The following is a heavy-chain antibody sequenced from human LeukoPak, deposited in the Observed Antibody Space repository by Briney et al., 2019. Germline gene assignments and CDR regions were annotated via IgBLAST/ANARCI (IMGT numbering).Heavy chain of an antibody. V-gene: IGHV4-59*08. J-gene: IGHJ6*02. Sequence: PSETLSLTCTVSGGSISGDYWSWIRQPPGKGLEWIGYIHYSGSTNYNPSLKSRVTISVDTSKNQFSLKLSSVTAADTAVYYCARSYYYGMDVWGQGTTVTVSS. CDR3: ARSYYYGMDV. CDR2: IHYSGST. CDR1: GGSISGDY.